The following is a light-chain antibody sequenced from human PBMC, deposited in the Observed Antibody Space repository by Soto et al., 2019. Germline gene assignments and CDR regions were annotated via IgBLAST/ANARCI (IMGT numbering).Light chain of an antibody. CDR2: NVN. V-gene: IGLV2-14*03. Sequence: QSALTQPASVSGFPGQSITVSCSGTSSDVGTYNYVSWFLQHPGKAPKLIIYNVNNRPSGVSNRFSGSKSGNTASLTISGLQGEDEADYYCNSYSSSNTRVVFGGGTKLTVL. J-gene: IGLJ2*01. CDR1: SSDVGTYNY. CDR3: NSYSSSNTRVV.